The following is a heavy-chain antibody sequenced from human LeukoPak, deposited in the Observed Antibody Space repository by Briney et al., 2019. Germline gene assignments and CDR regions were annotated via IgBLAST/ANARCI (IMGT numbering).Heavy chain of an antibody. D-gene: IGHD3-10*01. V-gene: IGHV3-43*02. CDR1: GFIFDNYA. CDR3: ARKGYYGSGTYLDY. CDR2: ISGDGGST. Sequence: PGGSLRLSCAAPGFIFDNYAIHWVRQAPGKGLEWVSLISGDGGSTFYADSVRGRFTISRDNAKNSLYLQMNSLRAEDTALYYCARKGYYGSGTYLDYWGQGTLVTVSS. J-gene: IGHJ4*02.